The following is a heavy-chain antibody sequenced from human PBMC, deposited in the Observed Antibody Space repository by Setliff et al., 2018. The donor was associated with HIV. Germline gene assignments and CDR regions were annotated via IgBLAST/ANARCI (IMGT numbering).Heavy chain of an antibody. J-gene: IGHJ6*02. D-gene: IGHD2-2*01. CDR1: GFTFTSSS. CDR3: AGGYCSSTSCYLLHYYYYYGMDV. CDR2: IVVGSGNT. Sequence: SVKVSCKASGFTFTSSSIQWVRQARGQSLEWIGWIVVGSGNTDYAQKFHERVTITRDMSTSTAYMELSSLRSEDAAVYYCAGGYCSSTSCYLLHYYYYYGMDVWGQGTTVT. V-gene: IGHV1-58*02.